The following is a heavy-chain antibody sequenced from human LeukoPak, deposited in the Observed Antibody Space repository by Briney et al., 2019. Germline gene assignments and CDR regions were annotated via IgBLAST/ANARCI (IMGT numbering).Heavy chain of an antibody. CDR2: ISSYGGST. Sequence: GLSLRLSCSASGFTFSSYAMHWVRQAPGKGLEYVSAISSYGGSTYYADSVRGRFTISRDNSKDTLYLQMSSMRPEDTAVYYCVKVDFDYWGQGTLVTVSS. V-gene: IGHV3-64D*06. J-gene: IGHJ4*02. CDR3: VKVDFDY. CDR1: GFTFSSYA.